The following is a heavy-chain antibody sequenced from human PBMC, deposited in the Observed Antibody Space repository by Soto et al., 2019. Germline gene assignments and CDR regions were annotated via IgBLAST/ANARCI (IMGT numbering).Heavy chain of an antibody. J-gene: IGHJ5*02. CDR3: ARGSHLSGWFDA. V-gene: IGHV4-31*03. CDR2: IYYSGST. CDR1: GGSISSGGYY. D-gene: IGHD2-15*01. Sequence: QVQLQESGPGLVKPSQTLSLTCTVSGGSISSGGYYWSWIRQHPGKGLEWIGYIYYSGSTYYNPSLKSRLTLSADTSKNRFSLKLSSVTAADTAVYYCARGSHLSGWFDAWGQGALVTVAS.